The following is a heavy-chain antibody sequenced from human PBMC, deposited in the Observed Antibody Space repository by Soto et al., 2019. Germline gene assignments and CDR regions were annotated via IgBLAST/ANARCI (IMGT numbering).Heavy chain of an antibody. CDR1: GYTFTGYY. V-gene: IGHV1-2*02. CDR2: INPNSGGT. Sequence: WASVKVSCKASGYTFTGYYMHWVRQAPGQGLEWMGWINPNSGGTNHAQKFQGRVTMTRDTSISTAYMELSRLRSDDTAVYYCARVYKRGYSYGYFVSIRAFDIWGQGTMVTVSS. D-gene: IGHD5-18*01. J-gene: IGHJ3*02. CDR3: ARVYKRGYSYGYFVSIRAFDI.